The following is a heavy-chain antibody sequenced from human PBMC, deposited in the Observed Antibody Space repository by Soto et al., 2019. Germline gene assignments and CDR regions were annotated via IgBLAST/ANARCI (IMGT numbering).Heavy chain of an antibody. CDR2: IDPGDSDT. CDR3: GRQIYDSDTGDNFTSYFHS. D-gene: IGHD3-16*01. V-gene: IGHV5-51*01. J-gene: IGHJ1*01. CDR1: GYSFTSYW. Sequence: VESLKISCKGSGYSFTSYWIGWVRQMPGKGLEWMGIIDPGDSDTRYSPSFQGQVTISADKSISTAYLQWSSLKASDTAMYYCGRQIYDSDTGDNFTSYFHSWGQGPPVTVSP.